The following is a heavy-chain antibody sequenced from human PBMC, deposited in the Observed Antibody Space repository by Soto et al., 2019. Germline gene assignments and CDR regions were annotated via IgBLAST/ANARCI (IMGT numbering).Heavy chain of an antibody. D-gene: IGHD5-12*01. V-gene: IGHV3-23*01. Sequence: PGGSLRLSCAASGFTFSSYAMSWVRQAPRKGLEWVSAISGSGGSTYYADSVKDRFTISRDNSKNTLYLQMNSLRAEDTAVYYCAKGLRYSGPPRGMDVWGQGTAVTVSS. J-gene: IGHJ6*02. CDR3: AKGLRYSGPPRGMDV. CDR2: ISGSGGST. CDR1: GFTFSSYA.